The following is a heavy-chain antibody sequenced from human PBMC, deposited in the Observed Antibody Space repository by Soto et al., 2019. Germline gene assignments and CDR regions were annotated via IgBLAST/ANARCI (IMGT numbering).Heavy chain of an antibody. CDR3: ARDAPLQQQLDAFDI. CDR1: GFTVSSNY. CDR2: IYSGGST. Sequence: GGSLRLSCAASGFTVSSNYMSWVRQAPGKGLEWVSVIYSGGSTYYADSVKGRFTISRDNSKNTLYLQMNSLRAEDTAVYYCARDAPLQQQLDAFDIWGQGTMVTVSS. J-gene: IGHJ3*02. V-gene: IGHV3-66*01. D-gene: IGHD6-13*01.